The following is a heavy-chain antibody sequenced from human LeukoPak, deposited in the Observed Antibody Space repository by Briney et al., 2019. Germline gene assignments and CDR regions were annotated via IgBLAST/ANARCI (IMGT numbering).Heavy chain of an antibody. CDR2: ISGTGDRT. D-gene: IGHD2-15*01. V-gene: IGHV3-23*01. Sequence: PGGSLRLSCAASGFTFSNYAMSWVRQAPGKGLEWVSAISGTGDRTYYADSVKGRFTISRDTSKNRLYLQMNSLRAEDTAVYYCAKDTYCSGGSCSLGGEYFQHWGQGTLVTVSS. CDR3: AKDTYCSGGSCSLGGEYFQH. CDR1: GFTFSNYA. J-gene: IGHJ1*01.